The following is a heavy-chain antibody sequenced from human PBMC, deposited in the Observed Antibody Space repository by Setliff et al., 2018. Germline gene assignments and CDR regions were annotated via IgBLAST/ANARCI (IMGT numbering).Heavy chain of an antibody. CDR3: ARSPANGGHDAFDI. Sequence: GSLRLSCAASGFTLSDHYMNWVRQAPGKGLEWVSSISPDSIYIYYADSVKGRLTISRDNAWDSLYLQMNSLGAEDTAVYYCARSPANGGHDAFDIWGRGTMVTVSS. D-gene: IGHD2-8*01. CDR2: ISPDSIYI. V-gene: IGHV3-21*01. CDR1: GFTLSDHY. J-gene: IGHJ3*02.